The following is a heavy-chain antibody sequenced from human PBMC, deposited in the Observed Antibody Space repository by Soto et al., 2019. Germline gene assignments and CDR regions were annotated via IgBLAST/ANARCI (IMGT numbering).Heavy chain of an antibody. V-gene: IGHV3-33*01. CDR3: ARDVQLRDGYKYYYYYYGMDV. Sequence: GGSLRLSCAASGFTFSSYGMHWVRQAPGKGLEWVAVIWYDGSNKYYADSVKGRFTISRDNSKNTLYLQMNSLRAEDTAVYYCARDVQLRDGYKYYYYYYGMDVWGQGTTVTVSS. J-gene: IGHJ6*02. CDR2: IWYDGSNK. D-gene: IGHD5-12*01. CDR1: GFTFSSYG.